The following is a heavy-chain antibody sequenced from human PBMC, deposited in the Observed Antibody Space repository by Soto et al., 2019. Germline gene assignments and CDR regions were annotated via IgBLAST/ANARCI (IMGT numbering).Heavy chain of an antibody. CDR3: VRPRPSGENYGMDV. CDR2: LYTEGTT. J-gene: IGHJ6*02. CDR1: GLTVSHNY. V-gene: IGHV3-53*01. Sequence: LRLSCVASGLTVSHNYMAWVRQAPEMGLEWVSILYTEGTTYYADSVKGRFTISRDSSKNTLFLQMDGLRAEDTAVYYCVRPRPSGENYGMDVWGQGTTVTVSS. D-gene: IGHD3-16*01.